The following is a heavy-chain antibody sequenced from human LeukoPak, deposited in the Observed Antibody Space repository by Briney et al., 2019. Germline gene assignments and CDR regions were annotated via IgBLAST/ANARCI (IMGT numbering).Heavy chain of an antibody. CDR3: ARGGDYDFWSGYSNYYYMDV. J-gene: IGHJ6*03. D-gene: IGHD3-3*01. Sequence: SETLSLTCAVSGASITSYYWIWIRQHPGKGLEGIGYVYNTGSTSYNPSLKSRVTISEDTSKNQFPLKLSSVTAADTAVYYCARGGDYDFWSGYSNYYYMDVWGKGATVTVSS. CDR2: VYNTGST. V-gene: IGHV4-59*01. CDR1: GASITSYY.